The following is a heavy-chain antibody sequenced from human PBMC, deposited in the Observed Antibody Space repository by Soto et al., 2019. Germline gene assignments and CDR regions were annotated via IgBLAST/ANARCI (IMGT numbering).Heavy chain of an antibody. D-gene: IGHD3-3*01. Sequence: PSETLSLTCAVYGGSFSGYYWSWIRQPPGKGLEWIGEINHSGSTNYNPSLKSRVTISVDTSKNQFSLKLSSVTAADTAVYYCARGLYFWSGYYSGWFDPWGQGTLVTVSS. J-gene: IGHJ5*02. CDR2: INHSGST. CDR1: GGSFSGYY. CDR3: ARGLYFWSGYYSGWFDP. V-gene: IGHV4-34*01.